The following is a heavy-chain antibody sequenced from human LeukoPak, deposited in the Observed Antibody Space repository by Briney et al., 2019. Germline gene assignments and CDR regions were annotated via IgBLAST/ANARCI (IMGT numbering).Heavy chain of an antibody. CDR2: ISYDGSNK. V-gene: IGHV3-30*19. D-gene: IGHD6-13*01. CDR1: GFTFSSYG. CDR3: ARAHSSSWYLDY. Sequence: GRSLRLSCAASGFTFSSYGMHWVRQAPGKGLEWVAVISYDGSNKYYADSVKGRFTISRDNSKNTLYLQMNSLRAEDTAVYYCARAHSSSWYLDYWGQGTLVTVSS. J-gene: IGHJ4*02.